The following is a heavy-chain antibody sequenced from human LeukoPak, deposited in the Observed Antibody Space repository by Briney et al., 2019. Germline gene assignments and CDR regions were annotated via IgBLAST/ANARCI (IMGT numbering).Heavy chain of an antibody. V-gene: IGHV3-21*01. CDR2: ISSSSSYI. D-gene: IGHD6-19*01. J-gene: IGHJ6*02. CDR1: GFTFSSYS. CDR3: ARDSSGWLYYYYGMDV. Sequence: GGSLRLSCAASGFTFSSYSMNWVRQAPGKGLEWVSSISSSSSYIYYADSVKGRFTISRDNAKNSLYLQMNSLRAEDTAVYYCARDSSGWLYYYYGMDVWGQGTTVTVSS.